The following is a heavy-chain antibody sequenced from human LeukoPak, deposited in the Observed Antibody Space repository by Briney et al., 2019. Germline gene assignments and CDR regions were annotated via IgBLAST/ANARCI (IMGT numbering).Heavy chain of an antibody. V-gene: IGHV4-4*07. CDR2: IYASGST. CDR3: ARENSGSYREFDY. Sequence: SETVSLTCTVSGGSISSYYWSWIRQPAGKGLEWIGRIYASGSTNYNASLKSRVSMSVDTSKNQFSLKLSSVTAADTAVFYCARENSGSYREFDYWGQGTLVTVSS. D-gene: IGHD1-26*01. CDR1: GGSISSYY. J-gene: IGHJ4*02.